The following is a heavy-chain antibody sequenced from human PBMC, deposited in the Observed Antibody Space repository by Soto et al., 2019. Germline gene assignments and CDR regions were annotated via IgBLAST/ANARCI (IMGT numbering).Heavy chain of an antibody. D-gene: IGHD6-13*01. CDR2: IDPSGSYT. CDR1: GYSFTSYW. Sequence: EVQLVQSGAEVKKPGESLRISCKGSGYSFTSYWISWVRQMPGKGLEWMGRIDPSGSYTNYSPSFQGHVTISVDKSISAAYLQWSSLKASDTAMYFCARSQGGSGIAVADIWGQGTLVTVSS. J-gene: IGHJ4*02. CDR3: ARSQGGSGIAVADI. V-gene: IGHV5-10-1*03.